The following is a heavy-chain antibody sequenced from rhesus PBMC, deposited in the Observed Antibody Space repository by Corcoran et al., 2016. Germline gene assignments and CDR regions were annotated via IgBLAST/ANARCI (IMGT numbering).Heavy chain of an antibody. V-gene: IGHV4-106*01. CDR3: ARDHYEDDYGYYYTLDY. Sequence: QVQLQESGPGLLKPSETLSLTCAVSGGSISDDYYWSWIRHPPGKVLEWIGFNYGSGGATNYNPSLNNRVTISIDTSKNQFSLKLSAVTAADTAVYYCARDHYEDDYGYYYTLDYWGQGVLVTVSS. CDR2: NYGSGGAT. CDR1: GGSISDDYY. D-gene: IGHD3-9*01. J-gene: IGHJ4*01.